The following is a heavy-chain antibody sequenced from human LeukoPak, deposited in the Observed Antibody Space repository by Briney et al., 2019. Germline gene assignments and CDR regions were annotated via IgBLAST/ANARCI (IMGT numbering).Heavy chain of an antibody. CDR2: ISAYNGNT. CDR3: ARSGSTGYYPNYYYYYMDV. V-gene: IGHV1-18*04. D-gene: IGHD3-9*01. CDR1: GYTFTGYY. J-gene: IGHJ6*03. Sequence: ASVKVSCKASGYTFTGYYMHWVRQAPGQGLEWMGWISAYNGNTNYAQKLQGRVTMTTDTSTSTAYMELRSLRSDDTAVYYCARSGSTGYYPNYYYYYMDVWGKGTTVTISS.